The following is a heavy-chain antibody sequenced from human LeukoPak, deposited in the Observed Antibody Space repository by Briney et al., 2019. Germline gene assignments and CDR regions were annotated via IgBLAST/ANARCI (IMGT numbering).Heavy chain of an antibody. J-gene: IGHJ4*02. V-gene: IGHV3-30-3*01. CDR1: GFTFSSYA. Sequence: GRSLRLSCAASGFTFSSYAMHWVRQAPGKGLEWVAVISYDGSNKYYADSVKGRFTISRDNSKNTLYLQMNSLRAEDTAVYYCAREPKGIAAAGMDYWGQGTLVTVSS. CDR2: ISYDGSNK. D-gene: IGHD6-13*01. CDR3: AREPKGIAAAGMDY.